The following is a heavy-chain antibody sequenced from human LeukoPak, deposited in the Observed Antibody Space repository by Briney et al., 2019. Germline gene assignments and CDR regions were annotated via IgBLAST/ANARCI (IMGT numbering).Heavy chain of an antibody. CDR3: ARGYYYDSSGTYAFDI. Sequence: GASVKVSCKASGYTFTSYYMHWVRQAPGQGLEWMGIINPSGGSTSYAQKFQGRVTMTRDTSISTAYMELSRLRSDDTAVYYCARGYYYDSSGTYAFDIWGQGTMVTVS. J-gene: IGHJ3*02. CDR2: INPSGGST. D-gene: IGHD3-22*01. V-gene: IGHV1-46*01. CDR1: GYTFTSYY.